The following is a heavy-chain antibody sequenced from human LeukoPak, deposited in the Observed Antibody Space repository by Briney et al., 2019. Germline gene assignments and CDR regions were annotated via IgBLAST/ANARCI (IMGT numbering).Heavy chain of an antibody. CDR3: ARAPFGELWGYFDY. D-gene: IGHD3-10*01. V-gene: IGHV4-30-2*01. J-gene: IGHJ4*02. CDR1: GGSISSGDYY. Sequence: PSETLSLTCTVSGGSISSGDYYWSWIRQPPGKGLEWIGYIFHSGTTYYNPSLKSRATISVDRSKNQFALRLISVTAADTAVYYCARAPFGELWGYFDYWGQGTLVTVSS. CDR2: IFHSGTT.